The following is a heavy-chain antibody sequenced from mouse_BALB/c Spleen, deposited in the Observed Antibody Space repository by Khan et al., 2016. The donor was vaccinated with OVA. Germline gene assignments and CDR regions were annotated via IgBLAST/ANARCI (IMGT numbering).Heavy chain of an antibody. Sequence: EVQLQQSGPELVKPGASVKLSCKASGFSITGYYMNWVMQRHGKSLEWIGRIDPHIGETFYNQKFRDKATVTVDESSSTAHLELRSLTSEDSAVYCCARTYASEFDYWGQGTTLTVSA. CDR1: GFSITGYY. V-gene: IGHV1-20*01. D-gene: IGHD1-1*01. J-gene: IGHJ2*01. CDR2: IDPHIGET. CDR3: ARTYASEFDY.